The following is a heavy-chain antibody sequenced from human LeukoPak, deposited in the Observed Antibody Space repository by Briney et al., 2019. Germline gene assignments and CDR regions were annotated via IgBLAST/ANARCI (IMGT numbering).Heavy chain of an antibody. V-gene: IGHV4-4*07. J-gene: IGHJ4*02. CDR1: GGSISYYY. CDR3: ARLSTVTTSFDY. CDR2: IYTSGRT. D-gene: IGHD4-11*01. Sequence: ASETLSLTCTVSGGSISYYYWNWIRQPAGKGLEWIGRIYTSGRTYYNPSLKSRVSMSVDTSKNQFSLKLSSVTAADTAVYYCARLSTVTTSFDYWGQGTLVTVSS.